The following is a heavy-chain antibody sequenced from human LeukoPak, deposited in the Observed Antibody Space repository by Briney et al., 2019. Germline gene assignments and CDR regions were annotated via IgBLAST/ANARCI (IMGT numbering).Heavy chain of an antibody. J-gene: IGHJ6*02. CDR1: GGSFSGYY. CDR3: ARISSGSYPAYYYYYYGMDV. V-gene: IGHV4-34*01. D-gene: IGHD3-10*01. CDR2: INHSGST. Sequence: SETLSLTCAVSGGSFSGYYWSWIRQPPGKGLEWIGEINHSGSTNYNPSLKSRVTISVDTSKNQFSLKLSSVTAADTAVYYCARISSGSYPAYYYYYYGMDVWGQGTTVTVSS.